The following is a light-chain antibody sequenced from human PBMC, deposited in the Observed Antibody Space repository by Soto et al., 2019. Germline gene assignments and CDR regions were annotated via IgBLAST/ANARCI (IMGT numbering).Light chain of an antibody. Sequence: QSVLTQPPSASGTPGQRVTISCSGSSSNIGSNYVFWYQHLPGTAPTLLIYRNNQRPSGVPDRFSGSKSGTSAPLAISGLRSEDETDYYCAAWDDSLSGVVFGGGTKVTVL. V-gene: IGLV1-47*01. CDR2: RNN. CDR1: SSNIGSNY. J-gene: IGLJ2*01. CDR3: AAWDDSLSGVV.